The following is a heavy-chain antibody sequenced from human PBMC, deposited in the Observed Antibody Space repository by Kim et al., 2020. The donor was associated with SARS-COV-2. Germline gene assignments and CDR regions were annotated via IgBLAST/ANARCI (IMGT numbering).Heavy chain of an antibody. Sequence: NYAQKLHGRVTMTTDTSTSTAYMELRSLRSDDTAVYYCARDLRIEDAFDIWGQGTMVTVSS. V-gene: IGHV1-18*01. D-gene: IGHD4-17*01. J-gene: IGHJ3*02. CDR3: ARDLRIEDAFDI.